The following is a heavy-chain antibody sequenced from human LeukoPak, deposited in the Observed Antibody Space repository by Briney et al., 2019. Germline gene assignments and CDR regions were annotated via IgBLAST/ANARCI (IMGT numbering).Heavy chain of an antibody. CDR3: TAGLGKTDDDS. Sequence: GGSLRLSCEGSGFNFNDAWMSWIRQAPGKGLEWVGRVRTTAEGETTDYAAPVRGRFIISRDDSKSMVYLQMNRLETEDTAIYYCTAGLGKTDDDSWGQGTLVSVSS. V-gene: IGHV3-15*01. CDR1: GFNFNDAW. D-gene: IGHD4-11*01. CDR2: VRTTAEGETT. J-gene: IGHJ4*02.